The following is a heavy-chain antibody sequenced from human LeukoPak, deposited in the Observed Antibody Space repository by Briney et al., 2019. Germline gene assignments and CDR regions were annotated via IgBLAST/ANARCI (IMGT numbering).Heavy chain of an antibody. CDR3: ARDIVVVPAATDAFDI. CDR2: INPNSGGT. D-gene: IGHD2-2*01. Sequence: ASVKVSCKASGYTFTGYYMHWVRQAPGQGLEWMGWINPNSGGTNYAQKFQGRVTMTRGTSISTAYMELSRLRSDDTAVYYCARDIVVVPAATDAFDIWGQGTMVTVSS. J-gene: IGHJ3*02. CDR1: GYTFTGYY. V-gene: IGHV1-2*02.